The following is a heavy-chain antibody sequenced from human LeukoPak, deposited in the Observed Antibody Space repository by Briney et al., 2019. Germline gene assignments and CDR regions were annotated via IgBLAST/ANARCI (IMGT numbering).Heavy chain of an antibody. J-gene: IGHJ4*02. CDR2: IHHSGST. Sequence: SETLSLTCTVSGGSISSYYWSWLRQPPGKGLEWIGSIHHSGSTYYNPSLKSRVSRSVDTSKTQFSLKLSSVPAADTAVYYCVRSSSSIFDYWGQGTLVTVSP. CDR1: GGSISSYY. CDR3: VRSSSSIFDY. D-gene: IGHD6-6*01. V-gene: IGHV4-59*04.